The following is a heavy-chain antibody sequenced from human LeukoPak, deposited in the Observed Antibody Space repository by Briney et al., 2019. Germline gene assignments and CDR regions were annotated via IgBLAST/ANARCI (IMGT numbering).Heavy chain of an antibody. CDR1: GFTVSSNY. J-gene: IGHJ6*03. D-gene: IGHD3-10*01. V-gene: IGHV3-53*01. Sequence: GGSLRLSCAASGFTVSSNYMSWVRQAPGKGLEWVSVIYSGCSTYYSDYVKGRFTISRYNSKTTLYLQLNSMTAEAPDVSYCASGSGSYRTPYYYMDVWGTGTTVTVSS. CDR3: ASGSGSYRTPYYYMDV. CDR2: IYSGCST.